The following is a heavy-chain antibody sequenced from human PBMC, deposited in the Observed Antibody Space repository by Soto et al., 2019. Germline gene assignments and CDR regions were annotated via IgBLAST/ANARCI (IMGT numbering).Heavy chain of an antibody. V-gene: IGHV4-59*01. J-gene: IGHJ5*02. CDR2: IYYSGST. Sequence: SETLSLTCTVSGGSISSYYWSWIRQPPGKGLEWIGYIYYSGSTNYNPSLKSRVTISVDTSKNQFSLKLSSVTAADTAVYYCARSGAPDRRYNWFDPWGQGTLVTVSS. CDR1: GGSISSYY. CDR3: ARSGAPDRRYNWFDP.